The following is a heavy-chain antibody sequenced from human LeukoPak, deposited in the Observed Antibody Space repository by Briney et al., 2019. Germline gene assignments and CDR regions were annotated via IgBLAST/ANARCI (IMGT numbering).Heavy chain of an antibody. CDR1: GFTFSSYA. V-gene: IGHV3-23*01. CDR2: ISGSGGST. J-gene: IGHJ4*02. Sequence: GGSLRLSCAASGFTFSSYAMSWVRQAPGKGLEWVSAISGSGGSTYYADSVKGRFTISRDNSKNTLYLQMNSLRAEDTAVYYCARDRVEMTTVTLPDYWGQGTLVTVSS. CDR3: ARDRVEMTTVTLPDY. D-gene: IGHD4-17*01.